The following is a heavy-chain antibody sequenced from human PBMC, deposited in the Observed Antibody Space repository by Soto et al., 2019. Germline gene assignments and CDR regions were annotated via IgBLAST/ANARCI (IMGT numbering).Heavy chain of an antibody. V-gene: IGHV3-9*01. CDR3: AKDIKSPEVVPTRGFDY. CDR1: GFSIDDYA. Sequence: GGSLRLSCAASGFSIDDYAMHWVRQAPGKGLEWVSGISWNSGSIGYADSVKGRLTISRDNAKNSLYLQMNSLRAEDTALYYCAKDIKSPEVVPTRGFDYWGQGTLVTVSS. D-gene: IGHD2-2*01. CDR2: ISWNSGSI. J-gene: IGHJ4*02.